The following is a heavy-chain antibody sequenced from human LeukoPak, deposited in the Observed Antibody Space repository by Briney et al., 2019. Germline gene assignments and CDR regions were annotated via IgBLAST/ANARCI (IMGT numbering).Heavy chain of an antibody. CDR3: ARGRRPSDY. CDR1: GFTFSTYW. CDR2: IKQDGSEK. V-gene: IGHV3-7*03. Sequence: GGSLRLSCAASGFTFSTYWMSWVRQAPGKGLEWVAIIKQDGSEKYYVDSVKGRFTISRDNAKNSLCLQMNSLRAEDTAVYYCARGRRPSDYWGQGTLVTVSS. J-gene: IGHJ4*02.